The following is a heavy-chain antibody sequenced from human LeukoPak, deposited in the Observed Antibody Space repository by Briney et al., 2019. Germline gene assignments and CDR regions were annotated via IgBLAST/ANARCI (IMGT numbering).Heavy chain of an antibody. J-gene: IGHJ6*02. Sequence: ASVKVSCKASGYTFAGYYMHWVRQAPGQGLEWMGWINPNSGGTNYAQKFQGRVTMTRDTSISTAYMELSRLRSDDTAVYYCARDPCIAVAGTCYYYYGMDVWGQGTTVTVSS. CDR2: INPNSGGT. V-gene: IGHV1-2*02. CDR3: ARDPCIAVAGTCYYYYGMDV. D-gene: IGHD6-19*01. CDR1: GYTFAGYY.